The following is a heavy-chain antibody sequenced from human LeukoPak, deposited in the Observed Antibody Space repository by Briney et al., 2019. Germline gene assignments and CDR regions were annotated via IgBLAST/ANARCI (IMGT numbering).Heavy chain of an antibody. CDR3: AKDSPITIFGAVKGLLNYFDY. CDR2: IRYDGSNK. V-gene: IGHV3-30*02. D-gene: IGHD3-3*01. J-gene: IGHJ4*02. CDR1: GFTFSSYG. Sequence: AGGSLRLSCAASGFTFSSYGMHWVRQAPGKGLEWVAFIRYDGSNKYYADSVRGRFTISRDNSKNTLYLQMNSLRAEDTAVYYCAKDSPITIFGAVKGLLNYFDYWGQGTLVTVSS.